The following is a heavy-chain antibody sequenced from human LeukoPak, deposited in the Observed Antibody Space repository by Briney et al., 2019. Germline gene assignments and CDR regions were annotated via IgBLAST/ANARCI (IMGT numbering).Heavy chain of an antibody. CDR3: ARDIRLDYYDSSDSSGAFDI. CDR1: AFTFSSYG. V-gene: IGHV3-30*02. D-gene: IGHD3-22*01. J-gene: IGHJ3*02. Sequence: GGSLRLSCAASAFTFSSYGMHWVRQAPGKGLEWVAFIRYDGSTKHYGDSVKGRFTISRDNAKNSLFLQMNSLRAEDTAVYYCARDIRLDYYDSSDSSGAFDIWGQGTMVTVSS. CDR2: IRYDGSTK.